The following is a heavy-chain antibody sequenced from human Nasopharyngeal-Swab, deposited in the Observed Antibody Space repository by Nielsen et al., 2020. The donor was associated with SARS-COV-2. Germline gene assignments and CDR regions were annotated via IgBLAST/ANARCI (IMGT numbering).Heavy chain of an antibody. J-gene: IGHJ6*02. CDR3: ARAPVTIEVHYYYGLDV. V-gene: IGHV1-2*04. Sequence: ASVKVSCKASGYTFTGYYMHWVRQAPGQGLEWMGWINPNSGGTNYAQKFQGWVTMTRDTSISTAYMELSRLRSDDTAVYYCARAPVTIEVHYYYGLDVWGQGTTVTVSS. D-gene: IGHD3-10*01. CDR2: INPNSGGT. CDR1: GYTFTGYY.